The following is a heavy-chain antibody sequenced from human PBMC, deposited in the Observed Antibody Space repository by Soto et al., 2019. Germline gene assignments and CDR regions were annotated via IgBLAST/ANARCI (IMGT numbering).Heavy chain of an antibody. V-gene: IGHV4-61*01. CDR2: VYSSGTT. J-gene: IGHJ4*02. Sequence: PSETLSLTCTVSGDSVSSDNYYWTWIRQPPGKGLEWIGYVYSSGTTNYNPSLKSRVTISLDTSRNQFSLKLTSVTAADTALYYCARDTRGYSRAFDFWGQGTLVTVSS. CDR3: ARDTRGYSRAFDF. D-gene: IGHD5-12*01. CDR1: GDSVSSDNYY.